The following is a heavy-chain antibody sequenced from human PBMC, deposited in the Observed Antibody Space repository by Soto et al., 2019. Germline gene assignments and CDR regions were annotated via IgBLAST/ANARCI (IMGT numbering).Heavy chain of an antibody. J-gene: IGHJ4*02. CDR2: ISSNGDIT. CDR1: GFRFSDHS. V-gene: IGHV3-48*02. CDR3: ARLPKGSLVTA. D-gene: IGHD2-21*02. Sequence: LVESGGSLVHPGASLRLSCEGSGFRFSDHSMNWVRQAPGKGLQWISYISSNGDITYYADSVKGRFTVSRDNAYNALFLQMNSLRDDDTATYYCARLPKGSLVTAWGQGARVTVSS.